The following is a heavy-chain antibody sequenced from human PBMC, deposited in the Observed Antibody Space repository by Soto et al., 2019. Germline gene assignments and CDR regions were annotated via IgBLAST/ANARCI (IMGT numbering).Heavy chain of an antibody. Sequence: PGGSLRLSCAASGFTFSSYGMHWVRQAPGKGLEWVAVISYDGSNKYYADSVKGRFTISRDNSKNTLYLQMNSLRAEDTAVYYCAKDRRITMVRGAHSYYYYGMDVWGQGTTVTVSS. CDR3: AKDRRITMVRGAHSYYYYGMDV. D-gene: IGHD3-10*01. V-gene: IGHV3-30*18. CDR2: ISYDGSNK. CDR1: GFTFSSYG. J-gene: IGHJ6*02.